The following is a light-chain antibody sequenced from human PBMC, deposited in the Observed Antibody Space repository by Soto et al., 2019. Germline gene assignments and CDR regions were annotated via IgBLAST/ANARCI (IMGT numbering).Light chain of an antibody. CDR2: ANN. J-gene: IGLJ1*01. V-gene: IGLV1-51*01. CDR3: QSYDSSLSGYV. CDR1: TSNIVNNF. Sequence: QSVLTQPPSVSAAPGEKVTISCSGRTSNIVNNFVSWYRQLPGAAPQLLIHANNKRPSGVSDRFSGSKSGSSATLGITGLQTGDKAHYYCQSYDSSLSGYVFGTGTKLTVL.